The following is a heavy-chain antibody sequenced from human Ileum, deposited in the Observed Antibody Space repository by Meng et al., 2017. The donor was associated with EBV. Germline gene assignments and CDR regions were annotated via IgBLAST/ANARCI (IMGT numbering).Heavy chain of an antibody. CDR2: ISYDENIK. CDR1: GFSFDTFD. D-gene: IGHD2/OR15-2a*01. Sequence: VQLGGSGGGVVQAGRSLGVSCEASGFSFDTFDMHWARQAPGKGLEWVAVISYDENIKFYADSVKGRFTISRDNSKNTLYLQLNSLRPDDTAFYYCTNLSFWGQGTLVTVSS. CDR3: TNLSF. J-gene: IGHJ4*02. V-gene: IGHV3-30*18.